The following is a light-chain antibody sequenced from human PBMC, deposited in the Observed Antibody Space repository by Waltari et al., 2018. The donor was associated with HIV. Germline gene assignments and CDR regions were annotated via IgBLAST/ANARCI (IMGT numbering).Light chain of an antibody. J-gene: IGKJ4*01. CDR3: QNHNSVPLT. V-gene: IGKV1-27*01. CDR1: QGISNY. Sequence: DLQMTQSPSSLSASVGDRVTITCRTSQGISNYLAWYQQKPESAPKLLIYSASTLQLGVPSRFSGSGSGTDFTLTISSLQPEDVATYYCQNHNSVPLTFGGGTKVEIK. CDR2: SAS.